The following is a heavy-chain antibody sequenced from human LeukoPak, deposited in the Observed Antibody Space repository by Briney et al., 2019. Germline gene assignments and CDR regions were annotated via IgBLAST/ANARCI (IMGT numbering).Heavy chain of an antibody. CDR3: AAYSSCDY. CDR2: ISGSGGST. V-gene: IGHV3-23*01. J-gene: IGHJ4*02. CDR1: GFTFSSYS. D-gene: IGHD6-6*01. Sequence: GGSLRLSCAASGFTFSSYSMNWARQAPGKGLEWVSAISGSGGSTYYADSVKGRFTISRDNAKNTLYLQMNSLRAEDTAVYYCAAYSSCDYWGQGTLVTVSS.